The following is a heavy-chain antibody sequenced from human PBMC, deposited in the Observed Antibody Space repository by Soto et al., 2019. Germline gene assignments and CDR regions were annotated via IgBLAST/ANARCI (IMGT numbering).Heavy chain of an antibody. CDR3: VRKYPGTRPFDY. V-gene: IGHV3-23*01. CDR1: VFTCNSYA. D-gene: IGHD2-2*01. Sequence: PWWSLRLSCSASVFTCNSYAMNWFRQAPGKGLAWVSAIGTDGNTYYANSVKGRFTISRDNSRTTLYLQMNSLRVEDTALYYCVRKYPGTRPFDYWGQGTLVTVSS. J-gene: IGHJ4*01. CDR2: IGTDGNT.